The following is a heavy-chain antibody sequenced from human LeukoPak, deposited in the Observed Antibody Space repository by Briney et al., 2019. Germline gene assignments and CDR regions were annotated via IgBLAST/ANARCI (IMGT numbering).Heavy chain of an antibody. Sequence: SVKVSCKASGYTFTSYYMHWVRPAPGQGLAWMGIINPSGCSTSYAQEFQGRVTMTRDTSTSTVYMELSSLRSEDTAVYYCARDRGYDYYDSSGYYPKDYFDYWGQGTLVTVYS. CDR2: INPSGCST. J-gene: IGHJ4*02. D-gene: IGHD3-22*01. V-gene: IGHV1-46*03. CDR3: ARDRGYDYYDSSGYYPKDYFDY. CDR1: GYTFTSYY.